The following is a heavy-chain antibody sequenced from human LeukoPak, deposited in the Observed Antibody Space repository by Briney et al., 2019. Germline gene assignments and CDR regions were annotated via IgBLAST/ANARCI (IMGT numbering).Heavy chain of an antibody. CDR3: ARRSSGWYSEPLYWYFDL. D-gene: IGHD6-19*01. CDR1: GGSFSGYY. CDR2: INHSGST. J-gene: IGHJ2*01. Sequence: SETLSLTCAVYGGSFSGYYWSWIRQPPGKGLVWIGEINHSGSTNYNPSLKSRVTISVDTSKNQFSLKLSSVTAADTAVYYCARRSSGWYSEPLYWYFDLWGRGTLVTVSS. V-gene: IGHV4-34*01.